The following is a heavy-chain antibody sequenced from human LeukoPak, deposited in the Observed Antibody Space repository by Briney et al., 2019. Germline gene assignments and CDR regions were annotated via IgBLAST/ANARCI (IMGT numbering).Heavy chain of an antibody. Sequence: SETLSLTCTVSGGSISSSSYYWGWIRQPPGKGLEWIGSIYYSGTTYYNPSLKSRVTISVDTSNNQFSLKRSSVTAADTAVYYCARLNFGEYYFDYWGQGTLVTVSS. D-gene: IGHD3-16*01. V-gene: IGHV4-39*01. J-gene: IGHJ4*02. CDR3: ARLNFGEYYFDY. CDR2: IYYSGTT. CDR1: GGSISSSSYY.